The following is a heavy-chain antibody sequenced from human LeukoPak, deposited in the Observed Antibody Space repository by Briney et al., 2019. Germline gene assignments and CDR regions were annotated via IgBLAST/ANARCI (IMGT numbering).Heavy chain of an antibody. CDR2: IKSKTDGGTS. D-gene: IGHD2/OR15-2a*01. Sequence: GGSLRLSCAASGFTFSNAWMSWVRQAPGPGLEWVGRIKSKTDGGTSDYAAPVKGRFTISRDDSKNTLYLQMNSLKTEDTAVYYCTTDDLRIEKKLTWGQGTLVTVSS. CDR1: GFTFSNAW. V-gene: IGHV3-15*01. CDR3: TTDDLRIEKKLT. J-gene: IGHJ5*02.